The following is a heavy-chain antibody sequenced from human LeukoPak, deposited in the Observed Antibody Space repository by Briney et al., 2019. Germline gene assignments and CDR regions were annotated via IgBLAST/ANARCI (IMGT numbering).Heavy chain of an antibody. CDR1: GGSFRGYY. V-gene: IGHV4-34*01. D-gene: IGHD3-10*01. J-gene: IGHJ4*02. CDR3: ARGFGERPVDY. CDR2: INHSGST. Sequence: SETLSLTCAVYGGSFRGYYWSWIRQPPGKGLEWIGEINHSGSTNYNPSLKSRVTISVDTSKNQFSLKLSSVTAADTAVYYCARGFGERPVDYWGQGTLVTVSS.